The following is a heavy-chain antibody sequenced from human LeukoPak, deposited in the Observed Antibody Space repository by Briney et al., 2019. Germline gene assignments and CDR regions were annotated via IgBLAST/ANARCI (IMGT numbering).Heavy chain of an antibody. D-gene: IGHD3-10*01. J-gene: IGHJ4*02. CDR1: GFTFSSYS. V-gene: IGHV3-21*01. Sequence: GGSLRLSCAASGFTFSSYSMNWVLQAPGKGLEWVSSISSSSYIYYADSVKGRFTISRDNAKNSLYLQMNSLRAEDTAVYYCARDSRGHYEFYGYYFDYWGQGTLVTVSS. CDR3: ARDSRGHYEFYGYYFDY. CDR2: ISSSSYI.